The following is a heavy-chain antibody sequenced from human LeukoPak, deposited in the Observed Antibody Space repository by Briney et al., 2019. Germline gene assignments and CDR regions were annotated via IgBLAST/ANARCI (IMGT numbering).Heavy chain of an antibody. Sequence: GGSLRLSCAASGFTISSYAMSWVRQAPGKGLEWVSAISGSGGSTYYADSVKGRFTISRDNSKNTLYLQMNSLRAEDTAVYYCAKFEHYYGSGSYYRPYYYYYYMDVWGKGTTVTVSS. D-gene: IGHD3-10*01. CDR2: ISGSGGST. CDR3: AKFEHYYGSGSYYRPYYYYYYMDV. V-gene: IGHV3-23*01. J-gene: IGHJ6*03. CDR1: GFTISSYA.